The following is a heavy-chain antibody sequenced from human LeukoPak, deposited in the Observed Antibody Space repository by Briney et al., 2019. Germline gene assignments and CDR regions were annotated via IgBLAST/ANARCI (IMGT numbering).Heavy chain of an antibody. J-gene: IGHJ5*02. D-gene: IGHD4-11*01. Sequence: PGGSLRLSCAASGFNLRDYWMHWVRQAPGKGLVWVSRLGTDGTYTNYADSVTGRFTISRDNAKNTLYLQMDSLRAEDTSFYYCVRDPSNSGNWFDLWGQGPWSPSPQ. CDR3: VRDPSNSGNWFDL. CDR1: GFNLRDYW. V-gene: IGHV3-74*01. CDR2: LGTDGTYT.